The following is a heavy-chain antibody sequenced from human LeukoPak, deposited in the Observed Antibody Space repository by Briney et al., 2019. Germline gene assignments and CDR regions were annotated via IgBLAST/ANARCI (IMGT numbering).Heavy chain of an antibody. CDR1: GLTVSNSY. D-gene: IGHD3-9*01. Sequence: PGGSLRLSCTASGLTVSNSYMTWVRQAPGKGLEWVSLIYSAGNTYYADSVRGRFTTSRDSATNSLFLQLNSLRDDDTAVYYCARDDWYYFDYWGQGTLVTVSS. CDR3: ARDDWYYFDY. CDR2: IYSAGNT. V-gene: IGHV3-66*01. J-gene: IGHJ4*02.